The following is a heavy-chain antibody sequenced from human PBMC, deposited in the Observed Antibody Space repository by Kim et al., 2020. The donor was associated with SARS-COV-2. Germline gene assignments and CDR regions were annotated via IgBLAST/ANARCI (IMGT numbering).Heavy chain of an antibody. V-gene: IGHV3-33*06. Sequence: GGSLRLSCAASGFIFSNYGMHWVRQAPGKGLEWVAVVWKEGREQYYADSVKGRFTISRDNSKNTLSLQMNSLRAEDTAVYYCVKEYKAMAGTYFDNWGQGSLVTVSS. J-gene: IGHJ4*02. CDR1: GFIFSNYG. CDR2: VWKEGREQ. CDR3: VKEYKAMAGTYFDN. D-gene: IGHD6-19*01.